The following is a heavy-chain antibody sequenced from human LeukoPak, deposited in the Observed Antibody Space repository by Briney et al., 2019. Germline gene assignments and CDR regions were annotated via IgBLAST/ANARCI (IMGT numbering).Heavy chain of an antibody. D-gene: IGHD6-13*01. V-gene: IGHV3-23*01. CDR3: ARDPSSSWYGGFDY. Sequence: PGGSLRLSCAASGFTFSSYAMSWVRQAPGKGLEWVSAISGSGGSTYYADSVKGRFTISRDNAKNSLYLQMNSLRAEDTAVYYCARDPSSSWYGGFDYWGQGTLVTVSS. CDR2: ISGSGGST. CDR1: GFTFSSYA. J-gene: IGHJ4*02.